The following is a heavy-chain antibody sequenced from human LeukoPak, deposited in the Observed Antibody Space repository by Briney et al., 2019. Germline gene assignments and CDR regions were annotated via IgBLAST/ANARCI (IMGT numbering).Heavy chain of an antibody. CDR3: ARGMGYSSGWYGYYFDY. Sequence: ASVKVSCKVSGYTLTELSMHWVRQAPRKGVEWVGGFDPEDGETIYAQKFQGRVTMTEDTSTDTAYMELSSLRSEDTAVYYCARGMGYSSGWYGYYFDYWGQGTLVTVSS. D-gene: IGHD6-19*01. V-gene: IGHV1-24*01. CDR2: FDPEDGET. CDR1: GYTLTELS. J-gene: IGHJ4*02.